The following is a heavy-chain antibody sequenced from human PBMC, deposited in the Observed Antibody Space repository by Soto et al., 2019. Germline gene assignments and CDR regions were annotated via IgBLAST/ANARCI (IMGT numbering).Heavy chain of an antibody. CDR1: GFTFSSYG. CDR2: ISYDGSNK. CDR3: ATSDHMTTVTTRLSYFDL. D-gene: IGHD4-17*01. Sequence: QVQLVESGGGVVQPGRSLRLSCAASGFTFSSYGMHWVRQAPGKGLEWVAVISYDGSNKYYADSVKGRFTISRDNSKNTLYLQMNSLRAEDTAVYYCATSDHMTTVTTRLSYFDLWGRGTLVTVSS. V-gene: IGHV3-30*03. J-gene: IGHJ2*01.